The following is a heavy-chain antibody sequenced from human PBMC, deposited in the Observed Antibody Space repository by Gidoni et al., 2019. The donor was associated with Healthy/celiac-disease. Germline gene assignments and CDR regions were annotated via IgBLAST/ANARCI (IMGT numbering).Heavy chain of an antibody. Sequence: QVQLVESGGGVVQPGRSLRLSCAASGFTFSSYGMPWVRQAPGKGLAWVAVIWYDGSNKYYADSVKGRFTISRDNSKNTLYLQMNSLRAEDTAVYYCARDLGAGIAVAGTSLRNFDYWGQGTLVTVSS. CDR3: ARDLGAGIAVAGTSLRNFDY. CDR2: IWYDGSNK. J-gene: IGHJ4*02. V-gene: IGHV3-33*01. D-gene: IGHD6-19*01. CDR1: GFTFSSYG.